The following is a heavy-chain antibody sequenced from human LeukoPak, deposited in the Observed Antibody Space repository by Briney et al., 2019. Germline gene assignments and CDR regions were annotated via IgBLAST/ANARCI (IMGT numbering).Heavy chain of an antibody. D-gene: IGHD3-10*01. CDR1: GGSISSYY. CDR3: ARGGYYGSGSYYDYFDY. V-gene: IGHV4-59*01. Sequence: SETLSLTCTVSGGSISSYYWSWIRQPPGKGLEWIGYIYYSGSTNYNPSLKSRVTISVDTSKNQFSLKLSSVTAADTAVYYCARGGYYGSGSYYDYFDYWGQGTLVTVSS. CDR2: IYYSGST. J-gene: IGHJ4*02.